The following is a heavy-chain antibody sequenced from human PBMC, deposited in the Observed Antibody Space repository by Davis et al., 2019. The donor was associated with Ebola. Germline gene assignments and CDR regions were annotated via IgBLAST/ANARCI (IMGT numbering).Heavy chain of an antibody. Sequence: GESLKISCAASGFTFSNYAMNWVRQAPGKGLEWVANIKQDGSEKYYVDSVKGRFSISRDNAKNSLYLQMNGLRAEDTAVYYCARASAYGRYWYFDLWGRGTLVTVSS. V-gene: IGHV3-7*03. CDR1: GFTFSNYA. CDR2: IKQDGSEK. CDR3: ARASAYGRYWYFDL. J-gene: IGHJ2*01. D-gene: IGHD2-21*01.